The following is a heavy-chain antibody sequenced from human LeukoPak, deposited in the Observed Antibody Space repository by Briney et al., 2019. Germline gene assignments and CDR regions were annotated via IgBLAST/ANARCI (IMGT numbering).Heavy chain of an antibody. V-gene: IGHV1-46*01. CDR3: ASPRDPYYYDSSGYYFDY. Sequence: GSVKVSCKASGYTFTSYYMHWVRQSPGQGLEWMGIINPSGGSTSYAQKFQGRVTMTRDTSTSTVYMELSSLRSEDTAVYYCASPRDPYYYDSSGYYFDYWGQGTLVTVSS. D-gene: IGHD3-22*01. J-gene: IGHJ4*02. CDR1: GYTFTSYY. CDR2: INPSGGST.